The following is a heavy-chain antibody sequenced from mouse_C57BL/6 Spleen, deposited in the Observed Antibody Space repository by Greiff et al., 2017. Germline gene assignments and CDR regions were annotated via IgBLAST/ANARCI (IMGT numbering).Heavy chain of an antibody. J-gene: IGHJ1*03. V-gene: IGHV1-55*01. CDR2: IYPGSGST. Sequence: QVQLQQPGAELVKPGASVKMSCKASGYTFTSYWITWVKQRPGQGLEWIGDIYPGSGSTNYNEKFKSKATLTVDTSSSTAYMQLSSLTSDDSAVYYCARSDGYYRYFDVWGTGTTVTVSS. CDR3: ARSDGYYRYFDV. D-gene: IGHD2-3*01. CDR1: GYTFTSYW.